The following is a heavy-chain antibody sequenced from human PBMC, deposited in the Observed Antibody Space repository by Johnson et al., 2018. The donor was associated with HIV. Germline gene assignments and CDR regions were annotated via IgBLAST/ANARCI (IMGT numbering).Heavy chain of an antibody. V-gene: IGHV3-66*01. CDR2: IYSGGST. Sequence: VQLVESGGGVVQPGGSLRLSCAASGFTVSSNYMSWVRQAPGKGLEWVSVIYSGGSTYYADSVKGRFTISRDNSKNTLYLQMNSLRAEDTAVYYCARDSETYGMDAFDIWGQGTMVTVSS. CDR3: ARDSETYGMDAFDI. CDR1: GFTVSSNY. J-gene: IGHJ3*02. D-gene: IGHD4-17*01.